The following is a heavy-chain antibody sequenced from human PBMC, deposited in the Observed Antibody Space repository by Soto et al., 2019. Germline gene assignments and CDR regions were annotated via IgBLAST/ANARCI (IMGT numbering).Heavy chain of an antibody. CDR3: ARGRAYDSSGNDY. CDR2: INAGNGNT. J-gene: IGHJ4*02. CDR1: GYTFTSYA. Sequence: ASVKVSCKASGYTFTSYAMHWVRQAPGQRLEWMGWINAGNGNTKYSQRFQGRVTITRDTSASTAYMELSSLRSEDTAVYYCARGRAYDSSGNDYWGQGTLVTVSS. D-gene: IGHD3-22*01. V-gene: IGHV1-3*01.